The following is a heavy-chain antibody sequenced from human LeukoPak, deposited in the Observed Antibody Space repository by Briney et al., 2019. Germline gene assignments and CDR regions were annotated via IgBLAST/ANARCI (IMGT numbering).Heavy chain of an antibody. CDR3: AGMGSSGWSNFDY. J-gene: IGHJ4*02. V-gene: IGHV4-4*09. CDR1: GGSISSYY. Sequence: SETLSLTCTVSGGSISSYYWSWIRQPPGKGLEWIGYIYTSGSTNYNPSLKSRVTISVDTSKNRFSLKLSSVTAADTAVYYCAGMGSSGWSNFDYWGQGTLVTVSS. D-gene: IGHD6-19*01. CDR2: IYTSGST.